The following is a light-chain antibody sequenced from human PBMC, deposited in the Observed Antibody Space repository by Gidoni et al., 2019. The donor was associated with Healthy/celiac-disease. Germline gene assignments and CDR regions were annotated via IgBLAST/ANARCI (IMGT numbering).Light chain of an antibody. CDR3: QQYYSLT. CDR1: QSVLYSSNNKNY. CDR2: WAS. J-gene: IGKJ5*01. V-gene: IGKV4-1*01. Sequence: DNVMTPSPDSLAVSLGERATINCKSSQSVLYSSNNKNYLAWYQQKPGQPPKLLIYWASTRESGVPDRFSGSGSGTDFTLTISSLQAEDVAVYYCQQYYSLTFGQGTRLEIK.